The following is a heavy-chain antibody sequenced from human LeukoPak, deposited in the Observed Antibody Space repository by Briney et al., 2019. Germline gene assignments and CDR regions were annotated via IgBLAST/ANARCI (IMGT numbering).Heavy chain of an antibody. Sequence: GGSLRLSCAASGFTFSSYSMSWVRQAPGKGLEWVSSITTSSTYISYADSVKGRFTISRDNAKNSLYLQMNSLRAEDTDVYYCARGKYSSGWFDYWGQGTMVTVSS. CDR3: ARGKYSSGWFDY. CDR1: GFTFSSYS. CDR2: ITTSSTYI. J-gene: IGHJ4*02. V-gene: IGHV3-21*01. D-gene: IGHD6-19*01.